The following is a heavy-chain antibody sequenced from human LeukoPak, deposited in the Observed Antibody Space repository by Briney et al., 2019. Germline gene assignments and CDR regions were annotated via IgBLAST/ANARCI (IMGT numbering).Heavy chain of an antibody. CDR3: ARELKDIVVVPAATEGSFDY. J-gene: IGHJ4*02. CDR1: GYTFTSYY. Sequence: GASVKVSCKASGYTFTSYYMHWVRQAPGQGLEWMGIINPSGGSTSYAQKFQGRVTMTRDMSTSTVCMELSSLRSEDTAVYYCARELKDIVVVPAATEGSFDYWGQGTLVTVSS. CDR2: INPSGGST. D-gene: IGHD2-2*01. V-gene: IGHV1-46*01.